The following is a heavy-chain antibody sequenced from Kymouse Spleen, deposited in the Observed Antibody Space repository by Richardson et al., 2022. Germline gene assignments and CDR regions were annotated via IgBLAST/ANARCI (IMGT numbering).Heavy chain of an antibody. V-gene: IGHV3-66*03. CDR3: AREHNWNLDGMDV. D-gene: IGHD1-20*01,IGHD1-7*01. J-gene: IGHJ6*02. Sequence: EVQLVESGGGLIQPGGSLRLSCAASGFTVSSNYMSWVRQAPGKGLEWVSVIYSCGSTYYADSVKGRFTISRDNSKNTLYLQMNSLRAEDTAVYYCAREHNWNLDGMDVWGQGTTVTVSS. CDR2: IYSCGST. CDR1: GFTVSSNY.